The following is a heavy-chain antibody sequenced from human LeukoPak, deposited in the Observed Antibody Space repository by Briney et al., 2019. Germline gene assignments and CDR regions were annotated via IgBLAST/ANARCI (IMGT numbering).Heavy chain of an antibody. V-gene: IGHV4-39*07. CDR2: IYYSGST. CDR3: ARAIMLYYDFWSGPLTYYFDY. J-gene: IGHJ4*02. Sequence: SETLSLTCTVSGGSISSSSYYWGWIRQPPGKGLEWIGSIYYSGSTYYNPSLKSRVTISVDTSKYQFSLKLSSVTAADTAVYYCARAIMLYYDFWSGPLTYYFDYWGQGTLVTVSS. CDR1: GGSISSSSYY. D-gene: IGHD3-3*01.